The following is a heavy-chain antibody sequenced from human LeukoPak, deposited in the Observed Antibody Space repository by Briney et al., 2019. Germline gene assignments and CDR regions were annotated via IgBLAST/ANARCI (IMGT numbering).Heavy chain of an antibody. J-gene: IGHJ3*02. CDR2: IYYSGST. CDR1: GGSISSYY. CDR3: ARAVRGAFDI. D-gene: IGHD3-10*01. Sequence: SETLSLTCTVSGGSISSYYWSWIRQPPGKGLEWIGYIYYSGSTNYNPSLKSRATISVDTSKNQFSLKLSSVTAADTAVYYCARAVRGAFDIWGQGTMVTVSP. V-gene: IGHV4-59*01.